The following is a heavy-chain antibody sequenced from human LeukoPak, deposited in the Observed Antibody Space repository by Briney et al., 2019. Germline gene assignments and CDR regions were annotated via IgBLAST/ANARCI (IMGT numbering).Heavy chain of an antibody. D-gene: IGHD5-18*01. J-gene: IGHJ4*02. CDR3: TTGGIHPSVDY. V-gene: IGHV3-15*01. Sequence: GGSLRLSCAVSGFTFSNAWMSWVRQAPGKGLEWVSRIKSKTDGGTTDYAAPVKGRFTISRDDSKNTLYLQMNSLKTEDTAVYYCTTGGIHPSVDYWGQGTLVTVSS. CDR2: IKSKTDGGTT. CDR1: GFTFSNAW.